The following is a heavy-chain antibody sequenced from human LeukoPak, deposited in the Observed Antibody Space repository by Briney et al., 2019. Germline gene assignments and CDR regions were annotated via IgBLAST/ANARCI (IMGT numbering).Heavy chain of an antibody. Sequence: SQTLSLTCAISGDSVSSNSAAWNWLRQSPSRGLEWLGRTYYRSKWYNDYAVSVKSLITINPDTSKNQFSLQLNSVTPEDTAVYYCARGDSRGPLRFDYWGQGTLVTVSS. J-gene: IGHJ4*02. CDR1: GDSVSSNSAA. CDR3: ARGDSRGPLRFDY. CDR2: TYYRSKWYN. D-gene: IGHD3-10*01. V-gene: IGHV6-1*01.